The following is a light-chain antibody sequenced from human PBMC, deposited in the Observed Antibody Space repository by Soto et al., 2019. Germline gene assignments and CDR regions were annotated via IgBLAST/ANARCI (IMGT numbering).Light chain of an antibody. CDR2: EVS. CDR1: SSDVGGYNY. J-gene: IGLJ2*01. Sequence: QSALTQPPSASGSPGQSVTISCTGTSSDVGGYNYVSWYQQHPGKAPKVMIYEVSKRPSGVPDRFSGSKSGNTASLTVSGLQAEDEADYFCSSYAGTNLLGVVFGGGTQLTVL. CDR3: SSYAGTNLLGVV. V-gene: IGLV2-8*01.